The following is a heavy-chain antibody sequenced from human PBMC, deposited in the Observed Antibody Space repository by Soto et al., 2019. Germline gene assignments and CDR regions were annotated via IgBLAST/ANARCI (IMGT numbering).Heavy chain of an antibody. J-gene: IGHJ4*02. CDR2: IYYRGNT. CDR3: ARHPGYYDILTGYTTYDFDY. V-gene: IGHV4-59*08. CDR1: GGSIGTYY. Sequence: QVQLQESGPGLVKPSETLSLTCTVSGGSIGTYYWSWIRQPPGKGLEGIGYIYYRGNTDYNPSLKSRVTISLDTPKNQFSLKLSSVTAADTAVYYCARHPGYYDILTGYTTYDFDYWGQGILVTVSS. D-gene: IGHD3-9*01.